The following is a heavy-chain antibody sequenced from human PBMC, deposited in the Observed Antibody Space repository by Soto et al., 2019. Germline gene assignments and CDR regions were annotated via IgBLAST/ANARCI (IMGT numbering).Heavy chain of an antibody. CDR3: ARALPGCSGGSCYSWISDKDLRFFDY. V-gene: IGHV1-46*01. J-gene: IGHJ4*02. CDR2: INPSGGST. Sequence: ASVKVSCKASGYTFTSYYMHWVRQAPGQGLEWMGIINPSGGSTSYAQKFQGRVTMTRDTSTSTVYMELSSLRSEDTAVYYCARALPGCSGGSCYSWISDKDLRFFDYWGQGTLVTVSS. CDR1: GYTFTSYY. D-gene: IGHD2-15*01.